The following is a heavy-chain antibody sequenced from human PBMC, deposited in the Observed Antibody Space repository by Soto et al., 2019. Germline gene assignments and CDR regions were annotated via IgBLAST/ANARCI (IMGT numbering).Heavy chain of an antibody. CDR2: ISWDGGST. CDR1: GFTFDDYA. V-gene: IGHV3-43D*04. J-gene: IGHJ6*02. CDR3: AKAKGDYYYYYGMDV. Sequence: PGGSLRLSCAASGFTFDDYAMHWVRQAPGKGLEWVSLISWDGGSTYYADSVKGRFTISRDNSKNSLYLQMNSLRAEDTALYYCAKAKGDYYYYYGMDVWGQGTTVTVSS.